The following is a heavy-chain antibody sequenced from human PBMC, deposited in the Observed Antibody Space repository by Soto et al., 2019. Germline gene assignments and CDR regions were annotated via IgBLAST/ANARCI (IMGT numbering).Heavy chain of an antibody. CDR3: ARGMRSDALML. V-gene: IGHV1-69*12. J-gene: IGHJ4*02. CDR1: GGTFNSYI. D-gene: IGHD2-2*01. CDR2: IIPIFGTL. Sequence: QVQLVQSGAEVKKPGSSVKVSCKASGGTFNSYIISWVRQAPGQGLEWLGGIIPIFGTLKYAQKFQGRVTIAADASTSTAYMELRSLTSEDTAFYFCARGMRSDALMLWGQGTLITVPS.